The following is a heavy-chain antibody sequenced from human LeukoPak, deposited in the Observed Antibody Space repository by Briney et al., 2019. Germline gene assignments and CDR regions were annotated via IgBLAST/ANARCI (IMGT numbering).Heavy chain of an antibody. CDR1: GFSLSTTGMC. Sequence: ESGPTLLNPTQTLTLTCTFSGFSLSTTGMCVSWIRQPPGKALEWLARIDWDDDKYYSTSLKTRLTISKDTSKNQVVLTMTNMDPVDTATYYCARMDYGDYTSYYFDYWGQGTLVTVSS. J-gene: IGHJ4*02. V-gene: IGHV2-70*11. CDR3: ARMDYGDYTSYYFDY. D-gene: IGHD4-17*01. CDR2: IDWDDDK.